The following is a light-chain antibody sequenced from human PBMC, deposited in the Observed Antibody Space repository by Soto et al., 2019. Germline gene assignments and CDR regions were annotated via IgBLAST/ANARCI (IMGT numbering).Light chain of an antibody. CDR1: NNDVGCYNY. J-gene: IGLJ2*01. V-gene: IGLV2-11*01. Sequence: QSVLTQPRSVSGSPGQSVTISCTGTNNDVGCYNYVSWYQQQLGQAPKLLIYDVNKRPSGVPPRFSGSKSANTASLTISGLQAAEEADYYCNSYAGGLVLFGGGTKRTV. CDR2: DVN. CDR3: NSYAGGLVL.